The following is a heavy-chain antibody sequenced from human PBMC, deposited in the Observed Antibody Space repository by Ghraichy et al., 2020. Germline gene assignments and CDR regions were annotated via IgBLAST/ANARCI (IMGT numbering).Heavy chain of an antibody. J-gene: IGHJ4*02. Sequence: GGSLRLSCAASGFTVSTNYMSWVRQAPGKGLEWVSVIYSGGSTYYADSVEGRFTISRDNSKNTLYLQMNSLRAEDTAVYYCARPEGGYSGSLGGDYWGQGTLVTVSS. D-gene: IGHD1-26*01. CDR1: GFTVSTNY. CDR3: ARPEGGYSGSLGGDY. CDR2: IYSGGST. V-gene: IGHV3-66*04.